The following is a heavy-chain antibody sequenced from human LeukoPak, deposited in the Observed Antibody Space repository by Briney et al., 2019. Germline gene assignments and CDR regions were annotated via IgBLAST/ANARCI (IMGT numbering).Heavy chain of an antibody. CDR2: INTDGGFT. J-gene: IGHJ4*02. CDR3: ARDCSGGSCYHDY. V-gene: IGHV3-74*01. D-gene: IGHD2-15*01. CDR1: GFTLSNYW. Sequence: GGSLRLSCAPSGFTLSNYWMHWVRRAPGKGLVWVSRINTDGGFTNYADSVKGRFTISRDNAKNTLYLQMNSLRAEDTAVYYCARDCSGGSCYHDYWGQGTLVTVSS.